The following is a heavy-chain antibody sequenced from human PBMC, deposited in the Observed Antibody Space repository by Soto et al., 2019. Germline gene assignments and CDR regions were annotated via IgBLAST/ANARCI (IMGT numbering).Heavy chain of an antibody. Sequence: QVQLVQSGAEVREPGASVKVSCKASGYSFTSLDINWVRQTAGQGLEWMGWMQPSTGRTGYAQKFQGSVTMTRDTSIITASMELTTLTTDDTAFYYCARGVSAVVDYWGQGTLVTVSS. CDR1: GYSFTSLD. CDR2: MQPSTGRT. D-gene: IGHD2-15*01. V-gene: IGHV1-8*01. CDR3: ARGVSAVVDY. J-gene: IGHJ4*02.